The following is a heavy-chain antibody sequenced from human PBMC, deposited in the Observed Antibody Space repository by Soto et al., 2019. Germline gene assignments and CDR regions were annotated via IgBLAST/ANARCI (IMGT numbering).Heavy chain of an antibody. CDR1: GGSISSYY. V-gene: IGHV4-59*01. Sequence: SETLYLTCTVSGGSISSYYWSWIRQPPGKGLEWIGYIYYSGSTNYNPSLKSRVTISVDTSKNQFSLKLSSVTAADTAVYYCARSYSSLSRQNWFDPWGQGTLVTVSS. J-gene: IGHJ5*02. CDR2: IYYSGST. CDR3: ARSYSSLSRQNWFDP. D-gene: IGHD6-13*01.